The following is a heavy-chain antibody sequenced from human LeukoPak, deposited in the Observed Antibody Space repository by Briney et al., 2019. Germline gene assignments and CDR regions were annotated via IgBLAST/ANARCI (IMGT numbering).Heavy chain of an antibody. CDR3: ARVEPRCSSTSCYRYYYYGMDV. V-gene: IGHV1-18*01. CDR2: ISAYNGNT. Sequence: RASVKVSRKASGYTFTSYGISWVRQAPGQGLEWMGWISAYNGNTNYAQKLQGRVTMTTDTSTSTAYMELRSLRSDDTAVYYCARVEPRCSSTSCYRYYYYGMDVWGQGTTVTVSS. J-gene: IGHJ6*02. CDR1: GYTFTSYG. D-gene: IGHD2-2*01.